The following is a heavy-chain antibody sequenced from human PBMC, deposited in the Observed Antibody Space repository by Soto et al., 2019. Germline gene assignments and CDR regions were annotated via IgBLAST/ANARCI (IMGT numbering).Heavy chain of an antibody. CDR1: GFTFSSYA. CDR3: AKEGVITMIVVVGRYYFDY. J-gene: IGHJ4*02. Sequence: GGSLRLSCAASGFTFSSYAMSWVRQAPGKGLEWVPAISGSGGSTYYADSVKGRFTISRDNSKNTLYLQMNSLRAEDTAVYYCAKEGVITMIVVVGRYYFDYWGQGTLVTVSS. CDR2: ISGSGGST. D-gene: IGHD3-22*01. V-gene: IGHV3-23*01.